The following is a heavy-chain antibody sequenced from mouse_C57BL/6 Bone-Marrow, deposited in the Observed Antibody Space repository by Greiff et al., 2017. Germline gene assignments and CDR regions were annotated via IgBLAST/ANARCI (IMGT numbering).Heavy chain of an antibody. CDR1: GFSFNTYA. J-gene: IGHJ4*01. D-gene: IGHD2-4*01. CDR3: VSPAHYDLRGAMDY. Sequence: EVHLVESGGGLVQPKGSLKLSCAASGFSFNTYAMNWVRQAPGKGLEWVARIRSKSNNYATYYADSVKDRFTISRDDSESMLYLQMNNLKTEDTAMYYCVSPAHYDLRGAMDYWGQGTSVTVSS. V-gene: IGHV10-1*01. CDR2: IRSKSNNYAT.